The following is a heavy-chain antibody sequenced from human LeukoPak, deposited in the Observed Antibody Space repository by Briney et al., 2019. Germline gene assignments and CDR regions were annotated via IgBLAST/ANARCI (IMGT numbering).Heavy chain of an antibody. CDR3: ARDSDSSSWSSFDY. J-gene: IGHJ4*02. V-gene: IGHV3-33*01. CDR1: GFTFSSYG. Sequence: GSLRLSCAASGFTFSSYGMDWVRQAPGKGLEWVAVIWYDGSNKYYADSVKGRFTISRDNSKNTLYLQMNSLRAEDTAVYYCARDSDSSSWSSFDYWGQGTLVTVSS. D-gene: IGHD6-13*01. CDR2: IWYDGSNK.